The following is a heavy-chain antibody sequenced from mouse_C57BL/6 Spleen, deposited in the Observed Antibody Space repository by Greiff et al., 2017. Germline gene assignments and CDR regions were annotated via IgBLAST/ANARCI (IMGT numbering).Heavy chain of an antibody. Sequence: EVQLVESGAELVRPGASVKLSCTASGFNIKDDYMHWVKQRPEQGLEWIGWIDPENGDTEYASKFQGKATITADTSSNTAYLQLSSLTSEDTAVYYCTSFDGNYALFDYWGQGTTLTVSS. D-gene: IGHD2-1*01. CDR1: GFNIKDDY. V-gene: IGHV14-4*01. CDR3: TSFDGNYALFDY. CDR2: IDPENGDT. J-gene: IGHJ2*01.